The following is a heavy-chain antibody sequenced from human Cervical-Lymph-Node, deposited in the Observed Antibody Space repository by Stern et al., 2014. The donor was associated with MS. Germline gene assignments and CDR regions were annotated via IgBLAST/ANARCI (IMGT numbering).Heavy chain of an antibody. J-gene: IGHJ5*02. CDR2: MFPVFGTR. Sequence: VQLVESGAEVTKPGYSLKVSCKASGGTFSKFPSSCVRQAPGQGLEWMGGMFPVFGTRTYAQWFRGRVTVTAGVSTSTVYMELSSLRSDDTAVYYCALSSETSDRWYSLGYDLWGQGTLVTVSS. CDR3: ALSSETSDRWYSLGYDL. CDR1: GGTFSKFP. D-gene: IGHD6-13*01. V-gene: IGHV1-69*01.